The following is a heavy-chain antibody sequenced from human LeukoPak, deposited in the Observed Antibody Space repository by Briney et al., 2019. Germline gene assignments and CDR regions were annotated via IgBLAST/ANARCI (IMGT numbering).Heavy chain of an antibody. V-gene: IGHV3-11*03. CDR3: ATCYYVSGQEYLHH. D-gene: IGHD3-10*01. J-gene: IGHJ1*01. CDR2: ISSRSHYT. Sequence: GGSLRLSCAASGFTFSNYYMSWIRQAPGKGLEWISYISSRSHYTNYADSVRGRFTVSRDNAKNSLYLQMNSLRAEDTALYYCATCYYVSGQEYLHHWG. CDR1: GFTFSNYY.